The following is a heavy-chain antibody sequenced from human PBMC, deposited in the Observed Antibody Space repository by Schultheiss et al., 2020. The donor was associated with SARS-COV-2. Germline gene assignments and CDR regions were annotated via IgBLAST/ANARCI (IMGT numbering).Heavy chain of an antibody. D-gene: IGHD3-10*01. Sequence: SETLSLTCTVSGGSISSGGYYWSWIRQHPGKGLEWIGYIYYSGSTYYNPSLKSRVTISVDTSKNQFSLKLSSVTAADTAVYYCARDRATMVRGVTQRYYYYYGLDVWGQGTTVTVSS. J-gene: IGHJ6*02. CDR1: GGSISSGGYY. CDR3: ARDRATMVRGVTQRYYYYYGLDV. CDR2: IYYSGST. V-gene: IGHV4-31*03.